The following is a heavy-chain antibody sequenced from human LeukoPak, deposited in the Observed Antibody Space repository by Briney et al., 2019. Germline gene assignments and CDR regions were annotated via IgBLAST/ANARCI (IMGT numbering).Heavy chain of an antibody. V-gene: IGHV5-51*01. CDR2: ISPGDSDA. CDR3: ARRYCSSISCNPYFFDY. CDR1: GYTFTNYY. J-gene: IGHJ4*02. D-gene: IGHD2-2*01. Sequence: PGESLKISCKGSGYTFTNYYIGWVRQMPGKGLEWMGIISPGDSDARYSPSFQGQVTISADKSISTAYLQWSSLKASDTAIYYCARRYCSSISCNPYFFDYWGQGTLVTVSS.